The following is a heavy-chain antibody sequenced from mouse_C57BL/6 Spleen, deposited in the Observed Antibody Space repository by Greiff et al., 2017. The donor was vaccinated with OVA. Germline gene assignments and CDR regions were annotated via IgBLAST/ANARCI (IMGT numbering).Heavy chain of an antibody. D-gene: IGHD1-1*01. CDR1: GYTFTDYE. CDR2: IDPETGGT. J-gene: IGHJ4*01. Sequence: VKLVESGAELVRPGASVTLSCKASGYTFTDYEMHWVKQTPVHGLEWIGAIDPETGGTAYNQKFKGKAILTADKSSSTAYMELRSLTSEDSAVYYCTDYYGSSLYAMDYWGQGTSVTVSS. V-gene: IGHV1-15*01. CDR3: TDYYGSSLYAMDY.